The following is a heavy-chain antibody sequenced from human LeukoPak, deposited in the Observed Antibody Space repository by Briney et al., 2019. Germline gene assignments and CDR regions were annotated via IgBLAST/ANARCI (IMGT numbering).Heavy chain of an antibody. CDR1: GFTFSNYA. CDR3: AIESELGFDY. D-gene: IGHD7-27*01. Sequence: GGSLRLSCAVSGFTFSNYAESWVRQAPGKGLEWVSVISGNGETTYYAGSVQGRFTISRDNSKNTLYLQLNSLRAEDTAVYYCAIESELGFDYLGQGTLVTVSS. V-gene: IGHV3-23*01. CDR2: ISGNGETT. J-gene: IGHJ4*02.